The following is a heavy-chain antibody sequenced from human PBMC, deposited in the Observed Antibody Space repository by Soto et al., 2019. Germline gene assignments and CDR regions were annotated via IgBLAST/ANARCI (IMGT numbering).Heavy chain of an antibody. CDR1: SDSISSNSYF. J-gene: IGHJ6*03. CDR2: IYYSGST. CDR3: AGVFRDYAFYYYYMDV. D-gene: IGHD4-17*01. Sequence: SPTLSLTCTVSSDSISSNSYFWAWVRQPPGKGLDWIGNIYYSGSTYYNPSLKGRGTISVDTSKNQFSLRMTSLTAADTAVYYCAGVFRDYAFYYYYMDVWGKGTTVX. V-gene: IGHV4-39*01.